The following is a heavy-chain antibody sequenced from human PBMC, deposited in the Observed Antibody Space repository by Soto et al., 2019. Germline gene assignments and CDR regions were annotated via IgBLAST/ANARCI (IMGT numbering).Heavy chain of an antibody. D-gene: IGHD3-22*01. V-gene: IGHV1-69*13. J-gene: IGHJ6*02. Sequence: SVKVSCKTSGYTFTSYAISWVPQAPGEGPEWMGGIIPIFGTSNYAQKFQGRVTITADESTSTAYMELSSLRSEDTAVYYCASYDSSGYYSDYYYYGMDVWGQGTTVTVS. CDR3: ASYDSSGYYSDYYYYGMDV. CDR1: GYTFTSYA. CDR2: IIPIFGTS.